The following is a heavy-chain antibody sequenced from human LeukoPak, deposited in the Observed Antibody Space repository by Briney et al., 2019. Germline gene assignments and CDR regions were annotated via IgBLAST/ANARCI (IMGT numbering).Heavy chain of an antibody. CDR1: GGTFSSYT. CDR3: ARGPSQWFGESAFDI. Sequence: SVKVSCKASGGTFSSYTISWVRQAPGQGLEWMGRIIPILGIANYAQKFQGRVTITADKSTSTAYMELSNLRSEDTAVYYCARGPSQWFGESAFDIWGQGTMVTVSS. V-gene: IGHV1-69*02. CDR2: IIPILGIA. J-gene: IGHJ3*02. D-gene: IGHD3-10*01.